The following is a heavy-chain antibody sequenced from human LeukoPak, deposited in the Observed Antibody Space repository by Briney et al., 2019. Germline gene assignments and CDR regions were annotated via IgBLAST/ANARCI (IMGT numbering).Heavy chain of an antibody. J-gene: IGHJ4*02. CDR2: IIPIFGTA. D-gene: IGHD1-1*01. V-gene: IGHV1-69*05. CDR3: VTTYYSDTSGATHAAD. Sequence: GASVNVSCKASGGTFSSYAISWVRQPPGQGLEWMGGIIPIFGTANYAQKFQGSVTLTTETSTSTAYMELTSLRFDDTAIYYCVTTYYSDTSGATHAADWGQGTLVTVSS. CDR1: GGTFSSYA.